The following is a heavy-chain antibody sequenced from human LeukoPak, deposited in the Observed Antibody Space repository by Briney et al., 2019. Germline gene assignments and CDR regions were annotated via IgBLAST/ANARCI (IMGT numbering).Heavy chain of an antibody. Sequence: SETLSLTCTVSGGSISSYYWSWIRQPPGKGLEWIEDIYYSGSTNYNPSLKSRVTISVDTSKNQFSLKLSSVTAADTAVYYCARGSDYVWGSYRYTAVDWFDPWGQGTLVTVSS. V-gene: IGHV4-59*01. J-gene: IGHJ5*02. CDR1: GGSISSYY. CDR3: ARGSDYVWGSYRYTAVDWFDP. CDR2: IYYSGST. D-gene: IGHD3-16*02.